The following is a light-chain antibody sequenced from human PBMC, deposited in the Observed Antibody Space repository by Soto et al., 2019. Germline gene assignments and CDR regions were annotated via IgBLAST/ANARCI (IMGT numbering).Light chain of an antibody. CDR2: SNN. CDR3: ATWDDSLRGRV. V-gene: IGLV1-47*02. Sequence: QSALTQPPSASGTPGQRVTISCSGSSSNIGTNYVYWYQQVPGTAPKLLIYSNNQRPSGVPDRFSGSKSGTSASLAIRGLRSEDEADYYCATWDDSLRGRVFGGGTKVTVL. CDR1: SSNIGTNY. J-gene: IGLJ3*02.